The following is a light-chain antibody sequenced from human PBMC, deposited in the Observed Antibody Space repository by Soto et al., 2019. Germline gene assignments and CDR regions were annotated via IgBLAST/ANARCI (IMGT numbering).Light chain of an antibody. CDR3: QQYNDWPRLT. CDR2: GAY. Sequence: EIVMTQSPATLSVSPGERATLSCRASQSVSTNLAWYQQKPGQAPRLLIYGAYTRATGIPARFSGSASGTEFTLTISSLQSEDFAVYYCQQYNDWPRLTFGGGTKVDIK. CDR1: QSVSTN. J-gene: IGKJ4*01. V-gene: IGKV3-15*01.